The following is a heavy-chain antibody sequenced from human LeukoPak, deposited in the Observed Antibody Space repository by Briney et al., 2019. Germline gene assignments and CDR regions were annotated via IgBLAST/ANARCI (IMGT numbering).Heavy chain of an antibody. D-gene: IGHD3-22*01. V-gene: IGHV1-2*02. CDR1: GYTFTGYY. J-gene: IGHJ5*02. CDR2: INPNSGGT. Sequence: ASVKVSCKASGYTFTGYYMHWVRQAPGQGLEWMGWINPNSGGTNYAQKFQGRVTMTRDTSISTAYMELSRLRSDDTAVYYCAGYYYDSSGYGPWGQGTLVTVSS. CDR3: AGYYYDSSGYGP.